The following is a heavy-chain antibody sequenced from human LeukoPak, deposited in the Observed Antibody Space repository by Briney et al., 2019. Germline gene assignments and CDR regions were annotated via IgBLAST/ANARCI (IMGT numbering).Heavy chain of an antibody. CDR1: GFTFSSYG. CDR3: ARDPKYDLWCGSVDY. CDR2: IWYDGSNK. D-gene: IGHD3-3*01. V-gene: IGHV3-33*01. Sequence: GGSLRLSCAASGFTFSSYGMHWVRQAPGKRLEWVAVIWYDGSNKYYPDSLKGRFTISRDNSKNTLYLQMNSLRAEDTAVYYCARDPKYDLWCGSVDYWGQGNLVTVSS. J-gene: IGHJ4*02.